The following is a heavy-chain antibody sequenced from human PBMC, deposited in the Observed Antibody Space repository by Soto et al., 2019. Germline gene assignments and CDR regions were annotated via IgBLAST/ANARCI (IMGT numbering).Heavy chain of an antibody. D-gene: IGHD6-13*01. J-gene: IGHJ4*02. Sequence: SETLSLTCTVSGGSISSISYYWGWIRQPPGKGLDWIGSIYYSGSTYSNPSLKSRVTISVDTSKNQFSLKLSSVTAADTAVYYCARLVRAAAAYCFDYWGQGTLVTVSS. CDR1: GGSISSISYY. CDR2: IYYSGST. V-gene: IGHV4-39*01. CDR3: ARLVRAAAAYCFDY.